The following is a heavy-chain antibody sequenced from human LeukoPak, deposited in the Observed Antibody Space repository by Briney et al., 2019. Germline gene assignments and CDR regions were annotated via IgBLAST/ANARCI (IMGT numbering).Heavy chain of an antibody. CDR3: ARGVGYGGRIFDY. J-gene: IGHJ4*02. CDR2: IYYSGSN. CDR1: GGSISSYY. D-gene: IGHD4-23*01. V-gene: IGHV4-59*12. Sequence: PSETLSLTCTVSGGSISSYYWSWIRQPPGKGLGWIGYIYYSGSNNYNPSLKSRVTISVDTSKNQFSLKLSSVTAADTAVYYCARGVGYGGRIFDYWGQGTLVTVSS.